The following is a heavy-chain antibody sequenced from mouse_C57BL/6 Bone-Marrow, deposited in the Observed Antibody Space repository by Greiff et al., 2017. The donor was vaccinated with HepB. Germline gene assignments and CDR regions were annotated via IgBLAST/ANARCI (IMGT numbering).Heavy chain of an antibody. Sequence: EVKVEESGEGLVKPGGSLKLSCAASGFTFSSYAMSWVRQTPEKRLEWVAYISSGGDYIYYADTVKGRFTISRDNARNTLYLQMSSLKSEDTAMYYCTRDREEGVFDYWGQGTTLTVSS. J-gene: IGHJ2*01. CDR1: GFTFSSYA. V-gene: IGHV5-9-1*02. D-gene: IGHD3-1*01. CDR3: TRDREEGVFDY. CDR2: ISSGGDYI.